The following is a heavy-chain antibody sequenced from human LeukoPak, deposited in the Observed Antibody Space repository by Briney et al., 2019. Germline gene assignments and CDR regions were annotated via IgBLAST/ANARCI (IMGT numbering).Heavy chain of an antibody. CDR2: IIPIFGTA. Sequence: SVKVSCKASGGIFSRYATSWVRQAPGKGLEWMGGIIPIFGTANYAQKFQGRVTITADESTSTAYMELSSLRSEDTAVYYCARVEVDTDPLDYYYGMDVWGQGTTVTVSS. CDR1: GGIFSRYA. CDR3: ARVEVDTDPLDYYYGMDV. V-gene: IGHV1-69*13. J-gene: IGHJ6*02. D-gene: IGHD3-3*01.